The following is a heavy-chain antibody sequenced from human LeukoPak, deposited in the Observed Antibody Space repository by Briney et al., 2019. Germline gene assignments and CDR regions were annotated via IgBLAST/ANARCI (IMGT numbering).Heavy chain of an antibody. D-gene: IGHD3-3*01. J-gene: IGHJ4*02. CDR1: GFTFSSYW. CDR2: IEQDGSVE. Sequence: GGSLRLACAASGFTFSSYWMSWVRQAPGKGLEWVANIEQDGSVEYYVDSVKGRFTISRDNAKNSLYLQINSLRGEDTAVYYCARAPRPYLWSGYCEYWGQGTRATVSS. CDR3: ARAPRPYLWSGYCEY. V-gene: IGHV3-7*01.